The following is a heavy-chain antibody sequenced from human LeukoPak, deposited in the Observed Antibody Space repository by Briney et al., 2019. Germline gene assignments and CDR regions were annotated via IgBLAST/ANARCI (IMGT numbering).Heavy chain of an antibody. Sequence: PSETLSLTCTVSGGSISSYYWSWSRQPPGKGLEWIGYIYDSGSTNYNPSLKSRVTISVDTSKNQFSLKLSSVTAADTAVYYCARVSLQTYYYGSGSPRWVAFDIWSQGTMVTVSS. CDR1: GGSISSYY. CDR3: ARVSLQTYYYGSGSPRWVAFDI. CDR2: IYDSGST. D-gene: IGHD3-10*01. J-gene: IGHJ3*02. V-gene: IGHV4-59*01.